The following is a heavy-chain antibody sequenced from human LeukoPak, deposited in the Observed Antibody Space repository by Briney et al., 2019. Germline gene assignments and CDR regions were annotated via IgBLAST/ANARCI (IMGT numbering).Heavy chain of an antibody. V-gene: IGHV1-8*01. Sequence: GASVKVSCKASGYTFTSSDINWVRQATGQGLEWMGWMNPNSGNTGYAQKFQGRVTITRNTSISTAYMELSSLRSEDTAVYYCARGFYNPYYYYYYMDVWGKGTTVTVSS. D-gene: IGHD2/OR15-2a*01. CDR3: ARGFYNPYYYYYYMDV. J-gene: IGHJ6*03. CDR1: GYTFTSSD. CDR2: MNPNSGNT.